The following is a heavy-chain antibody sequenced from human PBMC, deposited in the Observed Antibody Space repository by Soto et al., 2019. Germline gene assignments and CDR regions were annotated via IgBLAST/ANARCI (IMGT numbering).Heavy chain of an antibody. CDR2: LSRSGGAT. CDR3: AKGEPATIRNSFDP. J-gene: IGHJ5*02. CDR1: ACSLTSCS. D-gene: IGHD1-26*01. V-gene: IGHV3-23*01. Sequence: GGSLRRSCVTSACSLTSCSMSWVRQTPGKGLEWVSALSRSGGATYYADSVKGRFTISRDTSTNTLYLQMSNLRAEDTAIYYCAKGEPATIRNSFDPWGQGTLVTVPQ.